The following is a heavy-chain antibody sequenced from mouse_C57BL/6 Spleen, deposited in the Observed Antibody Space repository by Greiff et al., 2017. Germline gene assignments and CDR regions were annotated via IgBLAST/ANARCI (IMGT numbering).Heavy chain of an antibody. CDR3: ASSNYGSIIDYAMDY. CDR2: IDPANGNT. Sequence: EVQLQQSVAELVRPGASVKLSCTASGFNIKNTYMHWVKQRPEQGLEWIGRIDPANGNTKYTQKFQGKATITADTSSNTAYMQLSSLTSEDTAIYYGASSNYGSIIDYAMDYWGQGTSVTVSS. J-gene: IGHJ4*01. D-gene: IGHD1-1*01. CDR1: GFNIKNTY. V-gene: IGHV14-3*01.